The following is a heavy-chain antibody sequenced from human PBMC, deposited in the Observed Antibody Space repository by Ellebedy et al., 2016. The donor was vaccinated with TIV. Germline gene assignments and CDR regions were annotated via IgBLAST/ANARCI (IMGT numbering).Heavy chain of an antibody. J-gene: IGHJ6*02. CDR1: GYTFTSYY. Sequence: AASVKVSCKASGYTFTSYYMHWVRQAPGQGLEWMGIINPSGGSTSYAQKFQGRVTMTRDTSTSTVYMELSSLRSEDTAVYYCARGMVAATGYYYGMDVWGQGTTVTVSS. D-gene: IGHD2-15*01. CDR2: INPSGGST. V-gene: IGHV1-46*01. CDR3: ARGMVAATGYYYGMDV.